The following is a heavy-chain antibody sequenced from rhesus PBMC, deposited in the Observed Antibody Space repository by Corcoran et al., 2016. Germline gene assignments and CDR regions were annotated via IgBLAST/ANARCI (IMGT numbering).Heavy chain of an antibody. CDR1: GYTFSIYA. D-gene: IGHD2-2*01. J-gene: IGHJ4*01. Sequence: QVQLVQSGAEVKKPGASVKLSCKASGYTFSIYAISWGRQAPGQGLEWMGGIIPLVGRTNYAQKFQGRVTITADTSTSTAYMELSSLRSEDTAVYYCARGSLGYCTSTTCYYFDYWGQGVLVTVSS. CDR3: ARGSLGYCTSTTCYYFDY. V-gene: IGHV1-151*01. CDR2: IIPLVGRT.